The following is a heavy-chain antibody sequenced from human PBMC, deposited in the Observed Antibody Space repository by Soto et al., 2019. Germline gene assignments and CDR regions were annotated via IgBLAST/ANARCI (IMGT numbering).Heavy chain of an antibody. CDR3: ARLMVAAAGTADDPEEAFDI. J-gene: IGHJ3*02. CDR1: GYSFTSYW. Sequence: GESLKISCKGSGYSFTSYWISWVRQMPGKGLEWMGRIDPSDSYTNYSPSFQGHVTISADKSISTAYLQWSSLKASDTAMYYCARLMVAAAGTADDPEEAFDIWGQGTMVTVSS. CDR2: IDPSDSYT. V-gene: IGHV5-10-1*01. D-gene: IGHD6-13*01.